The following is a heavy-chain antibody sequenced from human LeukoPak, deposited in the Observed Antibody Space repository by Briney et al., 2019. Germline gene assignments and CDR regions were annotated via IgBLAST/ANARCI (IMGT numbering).Heavy chain of an antibody. Sequence: GGSLRLSCAASGFTFSNYTMNWVRQAPGKGLEWVSSISSGSSYIYYADSVKGRFTISRDNAKNSLYLQVNSLRAEDAAVYYCARDAHYYDTSGYFRAPFDYWGQGTLVTVSS. J-gene: IGHJ4*02. V-gene: IGHV3-21*01. CDR1: GFTFSNYT. CDR3: ARDAHYYDTSGYFRAPFDY. D-gene: IGHD3-22*01. CDR2: ISSGSSYI.